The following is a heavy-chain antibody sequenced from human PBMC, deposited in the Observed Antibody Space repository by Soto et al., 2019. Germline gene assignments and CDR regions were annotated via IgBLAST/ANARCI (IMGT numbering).Heavy chain of an antibody. CDR2: IIPVFATT. V-gene: IGHV1-69*01. J-gene: IGHJ4*02. Sequence: QEQLVQSGAEVKKSGSSVKVSCKASGGLFSTYAISWVRQAPGQGLEWMGGIIPVFATTYYAEKFEGRVTITADESTNTVYMELSSLRSEDTARYYCARGDSGYVWFSEIWGQGSLVTVSS. CDR3: ARGDSGYVWFSEI. CDR1: GGLFSTYA. D-gene: IGHD3-22*01.